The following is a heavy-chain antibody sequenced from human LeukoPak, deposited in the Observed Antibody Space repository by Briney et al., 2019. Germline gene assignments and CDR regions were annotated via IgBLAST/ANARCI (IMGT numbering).Heavy chain of an antibody. CDR3: ARHENIIIVPTAHAFDY. V-gene: IGHV4-39*01. D-gene: IGHD2/OR15-2a*01. Sequence: SETLCLTCTVSGGSISSSNYYWGWIRQPPGKGLEWIGSIYYSGDTYYNPSLKSRATISVDTSKNRFSLKLSSVTAADTAVYFCARHENIIIVPTAHAFDYWGQGTLVTVSS. CDR1: GGSISSSNYY. CDR2: IYYSGDT. J-gene: IGHJ4*02.